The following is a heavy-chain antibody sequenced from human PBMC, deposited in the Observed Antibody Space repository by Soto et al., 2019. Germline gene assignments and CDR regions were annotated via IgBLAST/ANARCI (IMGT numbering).Heavy chain of an antibody. CDR3: ARALYIADRWFDP. CDR1: GFTFSSYG. Sequence: QVQLVESGGGVVQPGRSLRLSCAASGFTFSSYGMHWVRQAPVQGLEWVAVIWYDGRNKYYADSVKGRFTISRDNSKNTLYLQMNSLRAEDTAVYYCARALYIADRWFDPWGPGTLVTGSS. CDR2: IWYDGRNK. V-gene: IGHV3-33*01. J-gene: IGHJ5*02. D-gene: IGHD1-20*01.